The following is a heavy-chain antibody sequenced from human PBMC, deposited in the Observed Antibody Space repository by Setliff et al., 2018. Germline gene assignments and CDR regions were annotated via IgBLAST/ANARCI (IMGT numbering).Heavy chain of an antibody. J-gene: IGHJ4*02. V-gene: IGHV3-15*01. CDR3: VRQDILTSYYMFDY. Sequence: GGSLRLSCAASGFTFSHTWMNWVRQAPGKGLEWVGRVKTNADGGTADYAVPVKGRFTISRDDSKDTLYLQMNNLTSDDTAVYYCVRQDILTSYYMFDYWGQGTLVTVSS. CDR1: GFTFSHTW. D-gene: IGHD3-9*01. CDR2: VKTNADGGTA.